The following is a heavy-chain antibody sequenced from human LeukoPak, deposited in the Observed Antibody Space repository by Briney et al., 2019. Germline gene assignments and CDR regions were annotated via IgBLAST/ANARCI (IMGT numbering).Heavy chain of an antibody. CDR2: INPGGSST. CDR1: GFTFSSYW. J-gene: IGHJ4*02. Sequence: GGSLRLSCAASGFTFSSYWMHWVRQVPGKGRVWVSRINPGGSSTAYADSVKGRFTISRDNAKNTLYLQMDSLRAEDTAIYYCARSNQADDYWGQGTLVTVSS. V-gene: IGHV3-74*01. D-gene: IGHD1-14*01. CDR3: ARSNQADDY.